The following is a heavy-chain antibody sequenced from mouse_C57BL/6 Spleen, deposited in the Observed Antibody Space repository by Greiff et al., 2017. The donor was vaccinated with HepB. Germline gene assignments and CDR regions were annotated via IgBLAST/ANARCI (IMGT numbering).Heavy chain of an antibody. Sequence: EVMLVESGTVLARPGASVKMSCKTSGYTFTSYWMHWVKQRPGQGLEWIGAIYPGNSDTSYNQKFKGKAKLTAVTSASTAYMELSSLTNEDSAVYYCTGDYYSNYDFDYWGQGTTLTVSS. CDR1: GYTFTSYW. V-gene: IGHV1-5*01. CDR3: TGDYYSNYDFDY. J-gene: IGHJ2*01. CDR2: IYPGNSDT. D-gene: IGHD2-5*01.